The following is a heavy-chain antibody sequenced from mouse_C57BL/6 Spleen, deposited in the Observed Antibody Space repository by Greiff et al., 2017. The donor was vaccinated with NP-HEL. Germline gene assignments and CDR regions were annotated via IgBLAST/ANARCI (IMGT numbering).Heavy chain of an antibody. Sequence: DVQLVESEGGLVQPGSSMKLSCTASGFTFSDYYMAWVRQVPEKGLEWVANINYDGSSTYYLDSLKSRFIISRDNAKNILYLQMSSLKSEDTATYYCARSSYDWYFDVWGTGTTVTVSS. CDR2: INYDGSST. CDR3: ARSSYDWYFDV. CDR1: GFTFSDYY. V-gene: IGHV5-16*01. J-gene: IGHJ1*03. D-gene: IGHD1-1*01.